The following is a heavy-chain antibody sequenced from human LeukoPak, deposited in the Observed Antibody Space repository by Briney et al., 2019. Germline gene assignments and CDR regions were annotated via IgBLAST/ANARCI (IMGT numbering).Heavy chain of an antibody. CDR3: ARDSYGGNWSLGY. CDR2: VNPNTGGT. CDR1: GFTFTGYY. D-gene: IGHD4-23*01. V-gene: IGHV1-2*02. Sequence: ASVKVSCKASGFTFTGYYFHWVRQAPGQGLEWMGWVNPNTGGTKYEQMFQGRVTMTRDTSITTAYMELSRLTSDGTAVYYCARDSYGGNWSLGYWGQGTLVTVSS. J-gene: IGHJ4*02.